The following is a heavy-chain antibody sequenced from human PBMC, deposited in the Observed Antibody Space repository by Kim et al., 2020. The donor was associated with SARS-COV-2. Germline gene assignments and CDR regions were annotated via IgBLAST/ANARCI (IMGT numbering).Heavy chain of an antibody. CDR1: GFAFSDYP. CDR3: TIDDPTLSGHYFDF. J-gene: IGHJ4*02. V-gene: IGHV3-23*01. Sequence: GGSLRLSCAASGFAFSDYPMSWVRQAPGKGLEWVSAITGGGHTTYYGDSVRGRFSISRENSRNLLFLQMNSLRAEDTAAYYCTIDDPTLSGHYFDFWGQG. CDR2: ITGGGHTT.